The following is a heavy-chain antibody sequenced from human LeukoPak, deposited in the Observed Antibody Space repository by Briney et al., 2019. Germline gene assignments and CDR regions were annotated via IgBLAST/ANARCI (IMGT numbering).Heavy chain of an antibody. D-gene: IGHD5-12*01. V-gene: IGHV4-31*03. Sequence: SETLSLTCTVSGGSISSGGYYWGWIRQHPGKGLEWIGYIYYSGSTYYNPSLKSRVTISVDTSKNQFSLKLSSVTAAVSAVYYCARGGVGGGYDSYAAFDIWGQGTMVTVSS. CDR1: GGSISSGGYY. CDR2: IYYSGST. CDR3: ARGGVGGGYDSYAAFDI. J-gene: IGHJ3*02.